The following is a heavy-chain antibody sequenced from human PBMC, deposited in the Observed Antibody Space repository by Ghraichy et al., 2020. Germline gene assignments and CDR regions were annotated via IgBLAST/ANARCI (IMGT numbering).Heavy chain of an antibody. J-gene: IGHJ4*02. Sequence: SVKDSCKAYGGTFSNYNIIWVRQAPGEGLEWMGRIIPTLGLVNYAKKFQGRVTITADKDTSTAYMEVTSLTSDDTAVYYCARNILTGYYEYWGQGTLVTVSS. CDR2: IIPTLGLV. CDR1: GGTFSNYN. V-gene: IGHV1-69*02. CDR3: ARNILTGYYEY. D-gene: IGHD3-9*01.